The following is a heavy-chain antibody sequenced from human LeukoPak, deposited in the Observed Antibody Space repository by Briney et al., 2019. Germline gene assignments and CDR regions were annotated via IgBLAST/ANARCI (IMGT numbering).Heavy chain of an antibody. D-gene: IGHD3-22*01. CDR2: ITPIFGTA. CDR1: GYTFTSYG. Sequence: ASVKVSCKASGYTFTSYGISWVRQAPGQGLEWMGGITPIFGTANYAQKFQGRVTITADKSTSTAYMELSSLRSEDTAVYYCARDSYYYDSSGYYLPENWFDPWGQGTLVTVSS. J-gene: IGHJ5*02. V-gene: IGHV1-69*06. CDR3: ARDSYYYDSSGYYLPENWFDP.